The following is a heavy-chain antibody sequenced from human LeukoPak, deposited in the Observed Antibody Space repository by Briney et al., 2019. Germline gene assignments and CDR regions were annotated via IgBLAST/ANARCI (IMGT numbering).Heavy chain of an antibody. CDR1: GFTFSSYA. D-gene: IGHD4-11*01. J-gene: IGHJ4*02. Sequence: GGSLRLSCAASGFTFSSYAMHWVRQAPGKGLEWVAVISYDGSNKYYADSVKGRFTISRDNSKNTLYLQMNSLRAEDAAVYYCARSLGTVTTLSVDYWGQGTLVTVSS. CDR2: ISYDGSNK. CDR3: ARSLGTVTTLSVDY. V-gene: IGHV3-30*01.